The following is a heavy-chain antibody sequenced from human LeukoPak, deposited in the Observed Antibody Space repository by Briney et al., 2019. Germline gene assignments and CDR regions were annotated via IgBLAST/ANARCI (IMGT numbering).Heavy chain of an antibody. D-gene: IGHD3-22*01. Sequence: PGGSLRLSCVASGFTFSSYSMTWVRQAPGKGLEWVSSISSSSTYIKYADSVRGRFTISRDNAKNSLFLQMNSLGGEDTAVYYCARKGYSDSSAYSDYWGQGTLVTVSS. CDR2: ISSSSTYI. V-gene: IGHV3-21*01. CDR3: ARKGYSDSSAYSDY. J-gene: IGHJ4*02. CDR1: GFTFSSYS.